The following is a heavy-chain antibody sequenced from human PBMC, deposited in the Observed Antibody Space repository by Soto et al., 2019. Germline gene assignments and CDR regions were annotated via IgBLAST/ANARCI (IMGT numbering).Heavy chain of an antibody. V-gene: IGHV4-30-2*01. CDR1: GGSIISGGYS. Sequence: PSETLSLTCAVSGGSIISGGYSWIWIRQPPGKGLEWIGYIYHSGSTYYNPSLKSRVTISVDRSKNQFSLKPSSVTAADTAVYYCAQRDRGAFDIWGQGTMVTVSS. D-gene: IGHD3-22*01. J-gene: IGHJ3*02. CDR3: AQRDRGAFDI. CDR2: IYHSGST.